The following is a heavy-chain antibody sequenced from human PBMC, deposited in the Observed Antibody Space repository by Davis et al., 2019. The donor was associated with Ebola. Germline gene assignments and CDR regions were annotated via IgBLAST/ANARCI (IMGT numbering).Heavy chain of an antibody. J-gene: IGHJ4*02. CDR1: GYRFTSYW. CDR3: AKPESLYGSSDY. Sequence: KVSCKGSGYRFTSYWIGWVRQMPGKGLEWMGIIYPDDSDTRYSPSFQGQVTISVDRSISTAYLQWSSLKASDTAMYYCAKPESLYGSSDYWGQVTLVTVYS. D-gene: IGHD3-22*01. V-gene: IGHV5-51*01. CDR2: IYPDDSDT.